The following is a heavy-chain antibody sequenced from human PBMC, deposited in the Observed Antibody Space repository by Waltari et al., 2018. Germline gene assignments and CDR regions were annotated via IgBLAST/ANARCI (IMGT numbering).Heavy chain of an antibody. J-gene: IGHJ4*02. CDR1: GGSIRRGGYY. D-gene: IGHD3-22*01. CDR2: IYYSGST. V-gene: IGHV4-31*01. Sequence: QVQLQESGPGLVQPSQTLSLTCTVSGGSIRRGGYYRRWVRQHPGKGLEWIGDIYYSGSTYYNPSLKSLVTISVDTSKNQFSLKLSSVTAADTAVYYCARGGGSSGYYGYWGQGTLVTVSS. CDR3: ARGGGSSGYYGY.